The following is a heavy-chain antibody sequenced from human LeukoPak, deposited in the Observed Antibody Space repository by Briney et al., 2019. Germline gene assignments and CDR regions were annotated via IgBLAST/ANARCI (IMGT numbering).Heavy chain of an antibody. Sequence: GASVNVSCTASGYTFTTYYMHWVRQAPGQGLEWMGRINPSGGSTSYAQKFQGRVTMTRDTSTSTVYMELSSLRSEDTAVYYCARDRAIAGTKEDAFDIWGQGTMVTVSS. CDR2: INPSGGST. CDR1: GYTFTTYY. CDR3: ARDRAIAGTKEDAFDI. V-gene: IGHV1-46*01. D-gene: IGHD6-19*01. J-gene: IGHJ3*02.